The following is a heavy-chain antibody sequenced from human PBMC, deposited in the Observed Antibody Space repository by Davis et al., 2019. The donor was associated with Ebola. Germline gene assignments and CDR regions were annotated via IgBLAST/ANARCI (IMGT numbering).Heavy chain of an antibody. CDR1: GFTFTTST. D-gene: IGHD2-2*01. CDR2: ISWNSGSI. CDR3: AKGRYQLLLSPGMDV. J-gene: IGHJ6*02. V-gene: IGHV3-9*01. Sequence: GGSLRLSCVASGFTFTTSTMHWVRQAPGKGLEWVSGISWNSGSIGYADSVKGRFTISRDNAKNSLYLQMNSLRAEDTALYYCAKGRYQLLLSPGMDVWGQGTTVTVSS.